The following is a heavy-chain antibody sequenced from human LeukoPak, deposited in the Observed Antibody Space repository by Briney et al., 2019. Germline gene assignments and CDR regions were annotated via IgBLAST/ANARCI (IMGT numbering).Heavy chain of an antibody. CDR3: AGIGPDVTVGVYFYYYMDV. D-gene: IGHD4-11*01. V-gene: IGHV4-31*03. Sequence: PSETLSLTCTVSGGSISSGTYYWTWIRQHPGKGLEWIGYIYYSGSTYYNPSLKSRVTISVDTSENQFSLKLRSVTAADTAVYYCAGIGPDVTVGVYFYYYMDVWGKGTTVTVSS. CDR2: IYYSGST. CDR1: GGSISSGTYY. J-gene: IGHJ6*03.